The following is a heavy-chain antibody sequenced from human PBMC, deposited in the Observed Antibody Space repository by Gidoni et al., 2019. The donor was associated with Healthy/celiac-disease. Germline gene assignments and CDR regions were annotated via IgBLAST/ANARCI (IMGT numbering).Heavy chain of an antibody. CDR2: ISYDGSNK. J-gene: IGHJ3*02. V-gene: IGHV3-30-3*01. D-gene: IGHD6-6*01. CDR3: ARAARGTLDAFDI. CDR1: GFTFSSYA. Sequence: QVQLVESGGGVVRPGRSLRLSCAASGFTFSSYAMHWVRQAPGKGLEWVAVISYDGSNKYYADSVKGRFTISRDNSKNTLYLQMNSLRAEDTAVYYCARAARGTLDAFDIWGQGTMVTVSS.